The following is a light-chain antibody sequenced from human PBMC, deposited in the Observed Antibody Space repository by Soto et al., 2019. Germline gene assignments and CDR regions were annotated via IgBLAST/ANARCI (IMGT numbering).Light chain of an antibody. Sequence: QSVLTQSPSASASLGASVKLTCTLSSGHSNYAIAWHQQQSEKGRRYLMKLNSDGSHSKGDGIPDRFSGSSSGAERYLTIYSLQSEDEADYYYQTWGSGIVVFGGGTKVTVL. V-gene: IGLV4-69*01. J-gene: IGLJ2*01. CDR2: LNSDGSH. CDR1: SGHSNYA. CDR3: QTWGSGIVV.